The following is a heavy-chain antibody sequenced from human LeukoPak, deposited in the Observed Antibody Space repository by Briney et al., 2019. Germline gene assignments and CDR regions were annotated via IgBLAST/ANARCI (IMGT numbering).Heavy chain of an antibody. D-gene: IGHD2-2*01. J-gene: IGHJ4*02. CDR3: TRGEYQLLPSLDY. CDR1: GFTFSNAW. Sequence: GGSLRLSCAASGFTFSNAWMSWVRQAPGKGLEGVGRIKSKTDGGTTDYAAPVKGRFTISRDDSKNTLYLQMNSLKTEDTAVYYCTRGEYQLLPSLDYWGQGTLVTVSS. CDR2: IKSKTDGGTT. V-gene: IGHV3-15*01.